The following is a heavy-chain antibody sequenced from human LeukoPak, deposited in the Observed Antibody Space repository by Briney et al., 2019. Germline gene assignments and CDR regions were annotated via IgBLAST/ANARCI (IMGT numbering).Heavy chain of an antibody. CDR1: GGTFSSYA. V-gene: IGHV1-69*06. J-gene: IGHJ6*03. CDR2: IIPIFGTA. D-gene: IGHD1-1*01. CDR3: ARGVGTFYYYMDV. Sequence: SVRVSCKASGGTFSSYAISWVRQAPGQGLEWMGGIIPIFGTANYAQKFQGRVTITADKSTSTAYMELSSLRSEDTAVYYCARGVGTFYYYMDVWGKGTTVTVSS.